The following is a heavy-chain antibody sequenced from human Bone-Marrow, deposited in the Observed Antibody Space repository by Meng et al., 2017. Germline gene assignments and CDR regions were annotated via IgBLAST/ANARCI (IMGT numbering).Heavy chain of an antibody. Sequence: ASVKVSCKASGYTFTGYYMHWVRQAPGQGLEWMGWINPNSGGTNYAQKFQGRVTMTRDTSISTAYMELSRLRSDDTAVYYCARDFRSRPKKWELLEVVAFDIWGQGTMVTVSS. D-gene: IGHD1-26*01. CDR1: GYTFTGYY. CDR2: INPNSGGT. J-gene: IGHJ3*02. V-gene: IGHV1-2*02. CDR3: ARDFRSRPKKWELLEVVAFDI.